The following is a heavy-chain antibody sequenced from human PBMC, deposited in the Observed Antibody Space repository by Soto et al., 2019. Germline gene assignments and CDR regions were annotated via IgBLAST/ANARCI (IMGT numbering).Heavy chain of an antibody. V-gene: IGHV4-39*01. J-gene: IGHJ4*02. CDR1: HGSISSTSSY. D-gene: IGHD6-19*01. Sequence: SETLSLTCIVSHGSISSTSSYWGWIRQPPGRGLEWIGSIYYSGNIYYSPSLKSRVTISVDTSKNQFSLKLSSVTAADTAVYYCARHAYRSGWADHWGQGTLVTVSS. CDR2: IYYSGNI. CDR3: ARHAYRSGWADH.